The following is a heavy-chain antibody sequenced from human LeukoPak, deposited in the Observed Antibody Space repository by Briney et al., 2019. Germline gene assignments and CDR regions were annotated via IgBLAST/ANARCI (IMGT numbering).Heavy chain of an antibody. CDR3: ARGRRGYYGSGSYSYYMDV. D-gene: IGHD3-10*01. V-gene: IGHV4-39*07. Sequence: SETLSLTCTVSGGSISSYYWGWIRQPPGKGLEWIGSIYYSGSTYYNPSLKSRVTISVDTSKNQFSLKLSSVTDADTAVYYCARGRRGYYGSGSYSYYMDVWGKGTTVTVSS. J-gene: IGHJ6*03. CDR1: GGSISSYY. CDR2: IYYSGST.